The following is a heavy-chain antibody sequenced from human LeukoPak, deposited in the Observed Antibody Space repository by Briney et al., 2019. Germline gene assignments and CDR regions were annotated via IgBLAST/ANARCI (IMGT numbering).Heavy chain of an antibody. Sequence: GESLKISCKGSAYNFTSHWIGWVRQMPGKGLEWMGNIYPGDSDTRYSPAFEGQVTISADKSISTAYLQWSSLKASDTAMYYCAKQSYGDWDFDLWGRGTLVTVPS. CDR2: IYPGDSDT. J-gene: IGHJ2*01. D-gene: IGHD3-16*01. V-gene: IGHV5-51*01. CDR1: AYNFTSHW. CDR3: AKQSYGDWDFDL.